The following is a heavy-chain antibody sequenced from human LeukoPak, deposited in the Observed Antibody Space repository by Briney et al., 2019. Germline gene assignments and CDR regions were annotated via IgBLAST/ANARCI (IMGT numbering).Heavy chain of an antibody. CDR2: INPNSGGT. CDR3: ARELELRPYYGMDV. Sequence: ASVTVSLKASGYTFTGYYMHWVRQAPGQGLEWMGWINPNSGGTNYAQKFQGRVTMTRDTSISTAYMELGRLRSDDTAVYYCARELELRPYYGMDVWGQGTTVTVSS. J-gene: IGHJ6*02. CDR1: GYTFTGYY. V-gene: IGHV1-2*02. D-gene: IGHD1-7*01.